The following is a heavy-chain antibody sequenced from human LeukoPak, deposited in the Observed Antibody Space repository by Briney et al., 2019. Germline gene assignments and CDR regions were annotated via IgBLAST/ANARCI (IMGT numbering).Heavy chain of an antibody. CDR3: ARGCSSTSCYYYYYYGMDV. CDR2: ISAYNGNT. J-gene: IGHJ6*02. D-gene: IGHD2-2*01. CDR1: GYTFTGYG. Sequence: ASVKVSCKASGYTFTGYGISWVRQAPGQGLEWMGWISAYNGNTNYAQKLQGRVTMTTDTSTSTAYMELRSLRSDDTAVYYCARGCSSTSCYYYYYYGMDVWGQGTTVTVSS. V-gene: IGHV1-18*01.